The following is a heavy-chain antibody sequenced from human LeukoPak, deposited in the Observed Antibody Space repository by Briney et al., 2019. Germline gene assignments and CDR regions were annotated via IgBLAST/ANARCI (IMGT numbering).Heavy chain of an antibody. V-gene: IGHV4-34*01. D-gene: IGHD3-10*01. J-gene: IGHJ4*02. Sequence: PSETLSLTCAVYGESFSGYYWSWIRQPPGKGLEWIGEINHSGSTNYNPSLKSRVTMSVDTSKNQFSLKLSSVTAADTAVYYCARARGAETIDYWGQGTLVTVSS. CDR2: INHSGST. CDR3: ARARGAETIDY. CDR1: GESFSGYY.